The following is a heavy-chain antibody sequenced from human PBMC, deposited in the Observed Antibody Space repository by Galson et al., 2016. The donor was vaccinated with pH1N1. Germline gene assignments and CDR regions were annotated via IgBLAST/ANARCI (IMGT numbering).Heavy chain of an antibody. V-gene: IGHV3-7*01. Sequence: SLRLSCAASGFTFSGFWMSWVRQAPAKGLEWVASIKRDASEKYYLDSAKGRWTISRDNVKNSLFLQLNNLRVDDTAVHYCVRLVDDAVTGYPLHFDFWGQGALVTVST. J-gene: IGHJ4*02. CDR1: GFTFSGFW. D-gene: IGHD3-9*01. CDR3: VRLVDDAVTGYPLHFDF. CDR2: IKRDASEK.